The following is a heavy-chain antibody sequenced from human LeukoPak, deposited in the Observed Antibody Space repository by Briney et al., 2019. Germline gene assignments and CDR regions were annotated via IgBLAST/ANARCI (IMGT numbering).Heavy chain of an antibody. Sequence: PGGSLRLSCAASGFSFSVYAMSWVRQAPGKGLEWVSSISGSGGRTYYTNSVKGRFTISRENFKNTVYLEMNNLGAEDTALYYCAKRGQDFDFWRFDYSGLRNLVIVSS. CDR1: GFSFSVYA. D-gene: IGHD3-3*01. V-gene: IGHV3-23*01. J-gene: IGHJ4*02. CDR3: AKRGQDFDFWRFDY. CDR2: ISGSGGRT.